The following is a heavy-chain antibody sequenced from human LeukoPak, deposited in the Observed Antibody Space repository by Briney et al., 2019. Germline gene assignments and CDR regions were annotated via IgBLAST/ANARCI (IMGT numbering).Heavy chain of an antibody. V-gene: IGHV3-23*01. CDR2: ISGSGGST. D-gene: IGHD1-26*01. CDR1: GFSFSIYV. CDR3: AKAPIVGATSSDSRIYFQH. J-gene: IGHJ1*01. Sequence: GGSLRLSCAASGFSFSIYVMNWVRQAPGKGLEWVSAISGSGGSTYYADSVKGRFTISRDNSKNTLYLQMNSLRAEDTAVYYCAKAPIVGATSSDSRIYFQHWGQGTLVTVSS.